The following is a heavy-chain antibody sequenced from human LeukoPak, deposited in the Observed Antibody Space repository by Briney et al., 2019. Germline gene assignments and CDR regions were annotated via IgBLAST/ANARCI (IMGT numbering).Heavy chain of an antibody. CDR3: AKDHAGSGRAFEY. J-gene: IGHJ4*02. CDR2: MSSDGIKS. V-gene: IGHV3-30*04. D-gene: IGHD3-10*01. Sequence: PGGSLRLSCATSGFNFRMSGAHWVRQAPGKGLEWVALMSSDGIKSYYADSVKGRFTVSRDTSKDIVYLQMNSLSADDTGIYFCAKDHAGSGRAFEYWGQGTLLTVSS. CDR1: GFNFRMSG.